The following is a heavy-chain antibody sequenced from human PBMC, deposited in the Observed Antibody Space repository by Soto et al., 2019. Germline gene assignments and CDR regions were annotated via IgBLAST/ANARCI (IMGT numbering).Heavy chain of an antibody. CDR2: IYYSGTT. V-gene: IGHV4-28*01. CDR1: GYSISSSNW. D-gene: IGHD4-17*01. J-gene: IGHJ4*02. CDR3: AVLNYGGNSQQEEIDY. Sequence: SETLSLTCAVSGYSISSSNWWGWIRQPPGKGLEWIGYIYYSGTTYYNPSLKSRVTISVDTSKNQFSLKLSSVTAADTAVYYCAVLNYGGNSQQEEIDYWGQGTLVTVSS.